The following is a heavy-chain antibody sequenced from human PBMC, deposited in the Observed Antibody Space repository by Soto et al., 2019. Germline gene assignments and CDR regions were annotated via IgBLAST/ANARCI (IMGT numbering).Heavy chain of an antibody. J-gene: IGHJ6*02. Sequence: GGSLRLSCAASGFTFSSYAISWARQAPGKGLEWVSAISGSGGSTYYADSVKGRFTISRDNSKNTLYLQMNSLRAEDTAVYYCASNVSSRWYYYYYYYYGMDVWGQGTTVTVSS. CDR3: ASNVSSRWYYYYYYYYGMDV. V-gene: IGHV3-23*01. CDR1: GFTFSSYA. D-gene: IGHD6-13*01. CDR2: ISGSGGST.